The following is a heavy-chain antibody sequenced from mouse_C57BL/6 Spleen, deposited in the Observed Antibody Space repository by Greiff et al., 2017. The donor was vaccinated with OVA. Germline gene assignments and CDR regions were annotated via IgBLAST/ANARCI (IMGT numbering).Heavy chain of an antibody. Sequence: EVQLQESGPGLVKPSQSLSLTCSVTGYSITSGYYWNWIRQLPGNQLEWMGFISYDGSNNYNPSLKNRISFTRDKSKNQFFLKSKSVTTEHTTTYYCASGGTAVVDGWYFDVWGTGTTVTVSS. V-gene: IGHV3-6*01. CDR2: ISYDGSN. CDR1: GYSITSGYY. D-gene: IGHD1-1*01. J-gene: IGHJ1*03. CDR3: ASGGTAVVDGWYFDV.